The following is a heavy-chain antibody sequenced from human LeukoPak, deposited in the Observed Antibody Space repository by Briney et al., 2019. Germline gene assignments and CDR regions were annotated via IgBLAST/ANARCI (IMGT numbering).Heavy chain of an antibody. CDR2: FDPEDGET. D-gene: IGHD3-9*01. CDR3: ATVNYDILTGPTMEYFQH. J-gene: IGHJ1*01. Sequence: ASVKVSCKVSGYTLTELSMHWVRQAPGKGLEWMGGFDPEDGETIYAQKFQGRVTMTEDTSTDTAYMELSSLRSEDTAVYYCATVNYDILTGPTMEYFQHWGQGTLVTVSS. V-gene: IGHV1-24*01. CDR1: GYTLTELS.